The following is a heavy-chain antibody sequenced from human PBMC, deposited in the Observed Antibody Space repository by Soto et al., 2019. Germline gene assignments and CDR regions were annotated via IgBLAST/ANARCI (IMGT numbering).Heavy chain of an antibody. CDR2: INAGNGNT. V-gene: IGHV1-3*01. CDR3: ARLQWLSKGPFDY. Sequence: ASVKVSCKASGYTFTSYAMHWVRQAPGQRLEWMGWINAGNGNTKYSQKFQGRVTITRDTSASTAYMELSSLRSEDTAVYYCARLQWLSKGPFDYWGQGTLVTVSS. CDR1: GYTFTSYA. D-gene: IGHD6-19*01. J-gene: IGHJ4*02.